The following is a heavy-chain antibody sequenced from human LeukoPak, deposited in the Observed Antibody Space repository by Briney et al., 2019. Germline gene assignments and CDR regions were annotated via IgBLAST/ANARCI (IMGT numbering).Heavy chain of an antibody. V-gene: IGHV1-18*01. D-gene: IGHD3-10*01. J-gene: IGHJ4*02. Sequence: ASVKVSCKASGYTFTSYGISWVRQAPGQGLEWVGWISAYNGNTNYAQKLQGRVTMTTDTSTSTAYMELRSLRSDDTAVYYCARDRPDYYGLGSSYYFDYWGQGTLVTVSS. CDR3: ARDRPDYYGLGSSYYFDY. CDR2: ISAYNGNT. CDR1: GYTFTSYG.